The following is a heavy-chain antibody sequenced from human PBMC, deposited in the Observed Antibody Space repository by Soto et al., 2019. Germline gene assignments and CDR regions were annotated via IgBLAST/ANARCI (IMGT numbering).Heavy chain of an antibody. CDR2: INHSGST. J-gene: IGHJ4*02. D-gene: IGHD4-17*01. CDR1: GGSFSGYY. Sequence: PSETLSLTCAVYGGSFSGYYWSWIRQPPGKGLEWIGEINHSGSTNYNPSLKSRVTISVDTSKNQLSLKLSSVTAADTAVYYCARDVGHDYGDYDGYWGQGTLVTVSS. V-gene: IGHV4-34*01. CDR3: ARDVGHDYGDYDGY.